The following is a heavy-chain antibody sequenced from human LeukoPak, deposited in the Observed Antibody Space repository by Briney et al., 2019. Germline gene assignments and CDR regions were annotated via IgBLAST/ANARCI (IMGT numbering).Heavy chain of an antibody. D-gene: IGHD5-18*01. Sequence: GGSLRLSCAASGFSFSLYAMGWVRQAPGKGLEWVSAVTNTGGSTYHADSVRGRFTISRDNSQHTLLLQMDSLRAEDTAVYYCVKGSSDSRPYYFDYWGQGTLVTVSS. V-gene: IGHV3-23*01. CDR1: GFSFSLYA. J-gene: IGHJ4*02. CDR3: VKGSSDSRPYYFDY. CDR2: VTNTGGST.